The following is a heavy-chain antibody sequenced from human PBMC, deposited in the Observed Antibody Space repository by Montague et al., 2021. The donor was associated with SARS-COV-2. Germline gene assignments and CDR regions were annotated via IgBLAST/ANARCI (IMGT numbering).Heavy chain of an antibody. J-gene: IGHJ4*02. CDR3: ASLYSSGWPFDY. CDR2: IKQVGSEK. D-gene: IGHD6-19*01. Sequence: SLRLSCAASGFTFSSYWMSWVRQAPGKGLEWVANIKQVGSEKYYVDSVKGRFTISRDNAKNSLYLQMNSLRAEDTAVYYCASLYSSGWPFDYWGQGTLVTVSS. CDR1: GFTFSSYW. V-gene: IGHV3-7*01.